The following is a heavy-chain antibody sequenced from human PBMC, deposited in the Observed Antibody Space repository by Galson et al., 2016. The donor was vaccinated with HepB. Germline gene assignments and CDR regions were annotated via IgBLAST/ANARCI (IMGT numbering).Heavy chain of an antibody. CDR3: TTSSTRGYTYGPSAY. D-gene: IGHD5-18*01. CDR2: IKSYTDGGTT. Sequence: SLRLSCAASGFTFSRAWMNWVRQAPGKGLEWVGRIKSYTDGGTTEYAAPMKGRFTFSRDESNNRLYLQMNSLKTGDTAVYYCTTSSTRGYTYGPSAYWGRGTLVAVSS. V-gene: IGHV3-15*01. J-gene: IGHJ4*02. CDR1: GFTFSRAW.